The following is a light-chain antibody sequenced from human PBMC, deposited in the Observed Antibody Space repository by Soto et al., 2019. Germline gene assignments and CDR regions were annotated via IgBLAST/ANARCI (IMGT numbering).Light chain of an antibody. CDR2: DAS. J-gene: IGKJ1*01. Sequence: EIVLTQSPATLSSSPGDRATLSCRASQSVSNFLAWYQQKPGKAPRLLISDASNRATGIPGRFSGSGSGTDFSLTISSLEPEDFAVYYCQQHSNWPWTFGQGTKVEIK. CDR3: QQHSNWPWT. V-gene: IGKV3-11*01. CDR1: QSVSNF.